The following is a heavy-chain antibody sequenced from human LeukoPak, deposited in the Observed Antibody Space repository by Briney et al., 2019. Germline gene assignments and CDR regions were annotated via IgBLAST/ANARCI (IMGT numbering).Heavy chain of an antibody. J-gene: IGHJ4*02. Sequence: SVKVSCKASGDTFSSYAISWVRQAPGQGLEWMGGIIPIFGTANYAQKFQGRVTITADESTSTAYMEPSSLRSEDTAVYYCASGGTAMVMYFDYWGQGTLVTVSS. V-gene: IGHV1-69*13. CDR2: IIPIFGTA. CDR1: GDTFSSYA. CDR3: ASGGTAMVMYFDY. D-gene: IGHD5-18*01.